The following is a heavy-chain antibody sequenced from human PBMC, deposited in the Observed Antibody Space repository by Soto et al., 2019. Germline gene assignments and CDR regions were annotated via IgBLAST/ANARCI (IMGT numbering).Heavy chain of an antibody. J-gene: IGHJ5*02. CDR2: ISYDGSNK. CDR3: AKDTGGFWTSFDP. V-gene: IGHV3-30*18. CDR1: GFTFSSYG. Sequence: GSLRLSCAASGFTFSSYGMHWVRQAPGKGLEWVAVISYDGSNKYYADSVKGRFTISRDNSKNTLYLQMNSLRAEDTAVYYCAKDTGGFWTSFDPWGQGTLVTVSS. D-gene: IGHD3-3*01.